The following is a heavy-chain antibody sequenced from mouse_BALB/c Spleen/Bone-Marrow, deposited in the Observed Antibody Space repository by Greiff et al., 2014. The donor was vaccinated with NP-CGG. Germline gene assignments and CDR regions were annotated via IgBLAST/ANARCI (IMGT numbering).Heavy chain of an antibody. CDR1: GYTFTSYV. J-gene: IGHJ4*01. D-gene: IGHD2-1*01. CDR3: ARPGGNYVLYAMDY. V-gene: IGHV1-14*01. CDR2: INPYNDGT. Sequence: VQLKESGPELVKPGASVKMSCKASGYTFTSYVMHWVKQKPGQGLEWIGYINPYNDGTKYNEKFKGKATLTSDKSSGTAYMELSSLTSEDSAVYYCARPGGNYVLYAMDYWGQGTSVTVSS.